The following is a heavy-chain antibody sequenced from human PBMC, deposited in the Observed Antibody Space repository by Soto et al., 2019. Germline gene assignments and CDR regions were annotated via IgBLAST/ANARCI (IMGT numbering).Heavy chain of an antibody. CDR3: AKSAPPYCTNGVCPPFDY. D-gene: IGHD2-8*01. CDR1: VFTFSGYA. J-gene: IGHJ4*02. Sequence: PWRSLRLSCAASVFTFSGYAMSWCRQAPGKGLEWVSAISGSGGSTYYADSVKGRFTISRDNSKNTLYLQMNSLRAEDTAVYYCAKSAPPYCTNGVCPPFDYWGQGTLVTVSS. CDR2: ISGSGGST. V-gene: IGHV3-23*01.